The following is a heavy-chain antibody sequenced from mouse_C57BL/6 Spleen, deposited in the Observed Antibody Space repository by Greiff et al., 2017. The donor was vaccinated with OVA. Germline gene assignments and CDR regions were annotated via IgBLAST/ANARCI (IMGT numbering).Heavy chain of an antibody. D-gene: IGHD1-1*01. J-gene: IGHJ2*01. V-gene: IGHV1-22*01. CDR3: ARKAYGSSYIDY. Sequence: VQLQQSGPELVKPGASVKMSCKASGYTFTDYNMHWVKQSHGKSLEWIGYINPNNGGTSYNQKFKGKATLTVNKSSSTAYMELRSLTSEDSAVYYCARKAYGSSYIDYWGQGTTLTVSS. CDR2: INPNNGGT. CDR1: GYTFTDYN.